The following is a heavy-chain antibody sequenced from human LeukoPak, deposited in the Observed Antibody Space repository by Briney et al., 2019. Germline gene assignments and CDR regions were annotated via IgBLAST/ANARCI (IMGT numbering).Heavy chain of an antibody. CDR3: ARFGSSWYSFDY. CDR2: ISYDGSNK. J-gene: IGHJ4*02. V-gene: IGHV3-30-3*01. D-gene: IGHD6-13*01. CDR1: GFTFSDYY. Sequence: GGSLRLSCAASGFTFSDYYMSWIRQAPGKGLEWVAVISYDGSNKYYADSVKGRFTISRDNSKNTLYLQMNSLRAEDTAVYYCARFGSSWYSFDYWGQGTLVTVSS.